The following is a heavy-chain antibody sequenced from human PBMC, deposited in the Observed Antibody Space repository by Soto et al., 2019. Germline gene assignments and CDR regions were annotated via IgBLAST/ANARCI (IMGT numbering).Heavy chain of an antibody. J-gene: IGHJ4*02. V-gene: IGHV3-7*01. Sequence: GGSLRLSCAASGFTFSSYWMSWVRQAPGKGLEWVANIQQDGSERYYVDSVKGRFTISRDNARNSLSLQMNSLRAEDTAVYYCARDVVYYDSSGYSYNRRFDYWGQGTLVTVSS. CDR1: GFTFSSYW. D-gene: IGHD3-22*01. CDR3: ARDVVYYDSSGYSYNRRFDY. CDR2: IQQDGSER.